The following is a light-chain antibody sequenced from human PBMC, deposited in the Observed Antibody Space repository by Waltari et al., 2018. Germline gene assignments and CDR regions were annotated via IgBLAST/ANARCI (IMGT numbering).Light chain of an antibody. CDR2: EAS. CDR3: QQYNSYSPT. V-gene: IGKV1-5*01. J-gene: IGKJ1*01. Sequence: DIQMTQSPSTLAASVGDRVTISCRASQSISSWLAWYQQKPGKAPKLLIYEASSLQSGVPSRFSGSGSGTEFILTISSLQPDDFATYYCQQYNSYSPTFGQGTKVEIK. CDR1: QSISSW.